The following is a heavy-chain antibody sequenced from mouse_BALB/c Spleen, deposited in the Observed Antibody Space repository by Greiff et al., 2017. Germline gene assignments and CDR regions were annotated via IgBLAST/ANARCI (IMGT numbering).Heavy chain of an antibody. D-gene: IGHD2-3*01. V-gene: IGHV1-87*01. CDR1: GYTFTSYW. J-gene: IGHJ1*01. CDR2: IYPGDGDT. CDR3: ARDDGYYVYFDV. Sequence: QVQLQQSGAELARPGASVKLSCKASGYTFTSYWMQWVKQRPGQGLEWIGAIYPGDGDTRYTQKFKGKATLTADKSSSTAYMQLSSLASEDSAVYYCARDDGYYVYFDVWGAGTTATVSS.